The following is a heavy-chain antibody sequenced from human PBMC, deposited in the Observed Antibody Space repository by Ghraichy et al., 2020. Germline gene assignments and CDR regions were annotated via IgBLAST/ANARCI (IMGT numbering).Heavy chain of an antibody. D-gene: IGHD6-13*01. J-gene: IGHJ5*02. Sequence: SETLSLTCTVSGGSISSYYWSWIRQPPGKGLEWIGYIYYSGSTNYNPSLKSRVTISVDTSKNQFSLKLSSVTAADTAVYYCARDRYSSSWYESFWFDPWGQGTLVTVSS. CDR3: ARDRYSSSWYESFWFDP. CDR1: GGSISSYY. CDR2: IYYSGST. V-gene: IGHV4-59*01.